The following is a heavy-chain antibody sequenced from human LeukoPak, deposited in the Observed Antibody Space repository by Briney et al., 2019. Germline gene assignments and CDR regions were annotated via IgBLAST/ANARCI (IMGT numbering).Heavy chain of an antibody. D-gene: IGHD3-10*01. V-gene: IGHV1-8*01. Sequence: ASVKVSCKASGYTFTSYDINWVRQATGQGLEWMGWMNPNSGNTGYAQKFQGRVTMTRNTSISTAYMELSSLRSEDTAVYYCARCGRGSGTTSEYYYYMDVWGKGTTVTVSS. CDR3: ARCGRGSGTTSEYYYYMDV. J-gene: IGHJ6*03. CDR2: MNPNSGNT. CDR1: GYTFTSYD.